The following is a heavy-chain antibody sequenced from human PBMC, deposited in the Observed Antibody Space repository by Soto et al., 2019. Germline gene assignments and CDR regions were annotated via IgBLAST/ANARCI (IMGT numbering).Heavy chain of an antibody. CDR2: IYYSGST. Sequence: SQPLSLTCTVSGGSISNGDYYWSWIRQPPGKGLEWIGYIYYSGSTYYNPSLKSRVTISVDTSKNQFSLKLSSVTAADTAVYYCARDLRRAMVRGPEGGMDVWGQGTTVTVSS. CDR3: ARDLRRAMVRGPEGGMDV. V-gene: IGHV4-30-4*01. CDR1: GGSISNGDYY. D-gene: IGHD3-10*01. J-gene: IGHJ6*02.